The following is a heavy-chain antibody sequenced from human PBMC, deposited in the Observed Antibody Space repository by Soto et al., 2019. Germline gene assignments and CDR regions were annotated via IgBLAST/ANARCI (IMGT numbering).Heavy chain of an antibody. Sequence: SETLSLTCTVSGGSISSGGYYWSWIRQHPGKGLEWIGYIYYSGSTYYNPSLKSRVTISVDTSKNQFSLKLSSVTAADTAVYYCARGVTPDYVWGSYPAGYFDYWGQGTLVTSPQ. J-gene: IGHJ4*02. CDR3: ARGVTPDYVWGSYPAGYFDY. CDR1: GGSISSGGYY. CDR2: IYYSGST. V-gene: IGHV4-31*03. D-gene: IGHD3-16*02.